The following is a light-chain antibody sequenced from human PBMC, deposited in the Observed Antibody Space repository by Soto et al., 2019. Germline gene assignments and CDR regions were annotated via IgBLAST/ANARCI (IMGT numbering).Light chain of an antibody. CDR2: DAS. V-gene: IGKV1-5*01. Sequence: IHMTESPSTVSASVCDIVTITCRASQSISRWLAWYQQKPGKAPNVLIWDASSLQRGVASRFSGSGSGTDFALTITSLQAEDFATYYCQQLRMYPSTFGGGTKVDIK. CDR3: QQLRMYPST. J-gene: IGKJ4*01. CDR1: QSISRW.